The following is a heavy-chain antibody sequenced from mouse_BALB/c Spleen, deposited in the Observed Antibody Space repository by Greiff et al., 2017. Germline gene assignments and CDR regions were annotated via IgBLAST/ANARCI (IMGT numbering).Heavy chain of an antibody. CDR1: GFNIKDYY. V-gene: IGHV14-4*02. J-gene: IGHJ4*01. Sequence: VQLQQSGAELVRSGASVKLSCTASGFNIKDYYMHWVKQRPEQGLEWIGWIDPENGDTEYAPKFQGKATMTADTSSNTAYLQLSSLTSEDTAVYYCNVRRGLYAMDYWGQGTSVTVSS. CDR3: NVRRGLYAMDY. CDR2: IDPENGDT.